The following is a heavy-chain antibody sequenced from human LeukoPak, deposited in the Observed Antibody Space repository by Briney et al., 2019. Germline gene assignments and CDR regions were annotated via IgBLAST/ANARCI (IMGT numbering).Heavy chain of an antibody. J-gene: IGHJ4*02. V-gene: IGHV1-18*01. CDR1: GGTFSSYA. CDR2: ISAYNGNT. Sequence: SVKVSCKASGGTFSSYAISWVRQAPGQGLEWMGWISAYNGNTNYAQKLQGRVTMTTDTSTSTAYMELRSLRSDDTAVYYCARNFGGYYYYFDYWGQGTLVTVSS. CDR3: ARNFGGYYYYFDY. D-gene: IGHD3-22*01.